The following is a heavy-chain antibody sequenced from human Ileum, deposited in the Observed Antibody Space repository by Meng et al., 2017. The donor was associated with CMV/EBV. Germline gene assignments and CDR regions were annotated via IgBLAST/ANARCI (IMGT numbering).Heavy chain of an antibody. Sequence: ASVKVSCKASGYTGYYIHWVRQAPGQGLQWLGWINRDSGSTNFAQNFQGRVTMTSDTSINTAYMEVKSPRSDDTAVYYCARVIADEYGMDLWGQGTTVTVSS. CDR2: INRDSGST. CDR1: GYTGYY. J-gene: IGHJ6*02. D-gene: IGHD6-13*01. V-gene: IGHV1-2*02. CDR3: ARVIADEYGMDL.